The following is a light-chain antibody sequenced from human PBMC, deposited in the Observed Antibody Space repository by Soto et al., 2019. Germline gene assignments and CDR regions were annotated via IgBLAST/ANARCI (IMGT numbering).Light chain of an antibody. CDR1: QSISSW. CDR2: DAS. V-gene: IGKV1-5*01. Sequence: DIQMTQSPSTLSGSVGDRVTITCRASQSISSWLAWYQQKPGKAPKLLIYDASSLESGVPSRFSGSGSGTEFTLTISSLQPGDSATYYCQQYNSYSLWTFGQGTKVDIK. CDR3: QQYNSYSLWT. J-gene: IGKJ1*01.